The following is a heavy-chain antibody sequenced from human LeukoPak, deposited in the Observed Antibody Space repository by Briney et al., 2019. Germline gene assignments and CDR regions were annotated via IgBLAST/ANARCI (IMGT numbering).Heavy chain of an antibody. J-gene: IGHJ3*02. V-gene: IGHV3-23*01. CDR2: ISGSGGST. CDR3: EKRGIAVAXXAFDI. Sequence: GGSLRLSCAASGFTFISYAMSWVRQAPGKGLEWVSTISGSGGSTYYADSVKGRFTISRDNSKNTLYLQMNSLRAEDTAVCYCEKRGIAVAXXAFDIWGQGTMVTVSS. D-gene: IGHD6-19*01. CDR1: GFTFISYA.